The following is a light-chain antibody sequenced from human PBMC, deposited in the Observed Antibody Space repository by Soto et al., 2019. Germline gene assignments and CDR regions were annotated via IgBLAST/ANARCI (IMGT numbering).Light chain of an antibody. J-gene: IGKJ4*01. CDR3: QQSYSIPLT. V-gene: IGKV1-39*01. Sequence: DIQMTQSTYSLSASVGDRVTITCRASQSISNYLNCYQQKPGKAPNLLIYAASSLQSGVPSRFSGSGSGTDFTLTISSLQPEDFATYYCQQSYSIPLTFGGGTKVEIK. CDR1: QSISNY. CDR2: AAS.